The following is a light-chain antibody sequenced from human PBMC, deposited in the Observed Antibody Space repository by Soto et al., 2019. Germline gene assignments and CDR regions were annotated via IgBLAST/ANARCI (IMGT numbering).Light chain of an antibody. CDR1: QSVGSD. CDR3: QQYGSSPRT. V-gene: IGKV3-20*01. Sequence: EIVSPPAPATLSVSTVDRDTLSCRARQSVGSDLVWYRKKPGQAPRLLIFGAYTRAAGFPDRFSVSWSGTDFTLTLSRLEPEDCAVDYGQQYGSSPRTVGPGTKVDIK. J-gene: IGKJ1*01. CDR2: GAY.